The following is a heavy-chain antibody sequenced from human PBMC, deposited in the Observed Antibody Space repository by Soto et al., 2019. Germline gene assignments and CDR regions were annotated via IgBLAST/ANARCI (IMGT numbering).Heavy chain of an antibody. D-gene: IGHD3-3*01. Sequence: QVQLVQSGAEVKKPGASVKVSCKASGYIFTSYAMHWVRQAPGQRLEWMGWINAGNGNTKYSQRLQGRVTITMDTSASTAYMELSSLRSEDTAVYYCARTIFGVVIPYYFDYCGQGTLVTVSS. CDR1: GYIFTSYA. V-gene: IGHV1-3*01. J-gene: IGHJ4*02. CDR2: INAGNGNT. CDR3: ARTIFGVVIPYYFDY.